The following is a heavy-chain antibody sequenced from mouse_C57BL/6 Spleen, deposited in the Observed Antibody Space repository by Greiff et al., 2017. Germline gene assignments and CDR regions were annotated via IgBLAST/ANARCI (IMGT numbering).Heavy chain of an antibody. V-gene: IGHV1-15*01. CDR1: GYTFTDYE. CDR3: TRNYYGSSYYFTY. CDR2: IDPETGGT. Sequence: VQLQQSGAELVRPGASVTLSCKASGYTFTDYEMHWVKQTPVHGLEWIGAIDPETGGTAYNQKFKGKAILTADKSSSTAYMELRSLTSEDSAVYYCTRNYYGSSYYFTYCGQGTTLTFSS. D-gene: IGHD1-1*01. J-gene: IGHJ2*01.